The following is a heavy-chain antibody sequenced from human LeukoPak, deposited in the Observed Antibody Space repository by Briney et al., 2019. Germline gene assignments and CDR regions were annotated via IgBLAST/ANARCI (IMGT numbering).Heavy chain of an antibody. CDR2: ISTSGSST. D-gene: IGHD4-17*01. CDR1: GFTFSTYN. CDR3: AREPGNNGDLDY. J-gene: IGHJ4*02. Sequence: GRSLRLSCAASGFTFSTYNMNWVRQAPGKGLEWVSSISTSGSSTFYADSMKGRFTISRDNAKSSLYLQMSSLRAEDTAVYYCAREPGNNGDLDYWGQGTLVTVSS. V-gene: IGHV3-21*01.